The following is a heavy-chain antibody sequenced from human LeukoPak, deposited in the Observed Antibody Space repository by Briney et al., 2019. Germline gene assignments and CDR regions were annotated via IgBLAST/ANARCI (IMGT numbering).Heavy chain of an antibody. Sequence: SVKVSCKASGGTFSSYAISWVRQAPGQGLEWMGGIIPIFGTANYAQKFQGRVTITADESTSTAYMELSSLRSEDTAVYYCASSDDYGDHGVDWFDPWGQGTLVTVSS. V-gene: IGHV1-69*13. CDR1: GGTFSSYA. CDR3: ASSDDYGDHGVDWFDP. J-gene: IGHJ5*02. CDR2: IIPIFGTA. D-gene: IGHD4-17*01.